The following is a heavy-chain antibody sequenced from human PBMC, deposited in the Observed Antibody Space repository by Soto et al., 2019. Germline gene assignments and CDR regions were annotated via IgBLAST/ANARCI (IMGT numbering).Heavy chain of an antibody. J-gene: IGHJ4*02. V-gene: IGHV3-21*01. CDR1: GFTFTRYS. CDR3: ARESEDLTSNFDY. Sequence: GGSLRLSCAASGFTFTRYSMNWVRQAPGKGLEWVSSISSTTNYIYYADSMKGRFTVSRDNAKNSVYLDMNSLSAEDTAVYYCARESEDLTSNFDYWGQGTLVSVSS. CDR2: ISSTTNYI.